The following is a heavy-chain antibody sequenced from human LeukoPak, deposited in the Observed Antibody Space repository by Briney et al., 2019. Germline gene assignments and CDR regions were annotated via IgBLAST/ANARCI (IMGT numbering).Heavy chain of an antibody. CDR1: GFTFSSYW. Sequence: GGSLRLSCAASGFTFSSYWMHWVRQAPGKGLVWVSRINTDGSSTSYADSVKGRFTISRDNAKNTLYLQMNSLRAEDTAVYYCARNRYGDYGFDYWGQGTLVTVSS. V-gene: IGHV3-74*01. CDR2: INTDGSST. CDR3: ARNRYGDYGFDY. J-gene: IGHJ4*02. D-gene: IGHD4-17*01.